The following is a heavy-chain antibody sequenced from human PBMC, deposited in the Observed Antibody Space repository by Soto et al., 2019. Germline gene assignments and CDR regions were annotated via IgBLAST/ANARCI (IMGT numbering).Heavy chain of an antibody. CDR3: AREVEYTSAFGISSSFDY. Sequence: GGSLRLSCAASGFTLSSYAIHWVRQAPGKGLEWVTVISKGGSNLYFADSVKGRSTISRDNSKNTLYLQMNSLRSEDTAVYYCAREVEYTSAFGISSSFDYWGQGTLVTVSS. J-gene: IGHJ4*02. D-gene: IGHD6-19*01. CDR1: GFTLSSYA. CDR2: ISKGGSNL. V-gene: IGHV3-30-3*01.